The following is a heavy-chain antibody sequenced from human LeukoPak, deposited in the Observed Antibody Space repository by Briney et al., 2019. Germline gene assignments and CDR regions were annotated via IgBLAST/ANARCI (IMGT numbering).Heavy chain of an antibody. D-gene: IGHD4/OR15-4a*01. CDR2: INQDGGEK. V-gene: IGHV3-7*01. Sequence: GGSLRLSCAASGFTFSSYGMSWVRQAPGKGLEWVANINQDGGEKFYVDSVKGRFTISRDNAKNSLYLQMNSLRAEDTAVYYCARVSGAGYSDYWGQGTLVTVSS. CDR1: GFTFSSYG. CDR3: ARVSGAGYSDY. J-gene: IGHJ4*02.